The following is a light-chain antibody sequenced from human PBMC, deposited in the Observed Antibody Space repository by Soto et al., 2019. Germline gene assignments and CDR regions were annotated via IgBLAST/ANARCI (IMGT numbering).Light chain of an antibody. CDR2: GNN. CDR3: QSYDSNLNVV. Sequence: QSVLTQPPSVSGAPGQRVTISCTGSSSNIGAGYDVHWYQQVPGTTPKLLIYGNNNRPSGVPDRFSGSKSGTSASLAITGLQAEDEADYYCQSYDSNLNVVFGGGTKVTVL. J-gene: IGLJ2*01. CDR1: SSNIGAGYD. V-gene: IGLV1-40*01.